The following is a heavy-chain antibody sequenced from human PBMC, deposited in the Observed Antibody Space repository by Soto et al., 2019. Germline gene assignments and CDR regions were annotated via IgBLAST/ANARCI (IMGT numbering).Heavy chain of an antibody. D-gene: IGHD1-1*01. V-gene: IGHV4-34*01. CDR1: GGSFSGYY. CDR2: INHSGST. CDR3: ARGYGRNVDY. J-gene: IGHJ4*01. Sequence: QVQLQQWGAGLLKPSETLSLTCAVYGGSFSGYYWTWIRQPPGKGLEWIGEINHSGSTNYNPSLKSRVTISVDTSTNQFCLNLSSVTAADTGVYYWARGYGRNVDYWRQGTPGTVSS.